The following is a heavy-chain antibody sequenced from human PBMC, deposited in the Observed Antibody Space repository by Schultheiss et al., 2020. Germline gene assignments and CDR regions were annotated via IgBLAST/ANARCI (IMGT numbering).Heavy chain of an antibody. Sequence: TLSLTCTVSGDSISGSGCYWGWIRQSPGKGLEWIGSIYYSGSTYYNPSLKSRVTISVDTSDNQFSLKLSSVTAADTAVYYCAKQRGDGAYYPFDYWGQGALVTVSS. CDR3: AKQRGDGAYYPFDY. V-gene: IGHV4-39*01. J-gene: IGHJ4*02. D-gene: IGHD1-26*01. CDR2: IYYSGST. CDR1: GDSISGSGCY.